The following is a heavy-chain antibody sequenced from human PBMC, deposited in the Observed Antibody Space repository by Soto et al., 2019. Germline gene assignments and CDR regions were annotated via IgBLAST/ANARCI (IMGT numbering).Heavy chain of an antibody. CDR2: ISTSGTT. CDR3: AREAGPDRWFDP. Sequence: LSLLYTVCGASVRSYSWTWIRQPAGKGLDWIGRISTSGTTNYNPSLKSRVTMSVDTSKNHFSLNLSSVTAADTAVYYCAREAGPDRWFDPWGQGTLVTVSS. J-gene: IGHJ5*02. CDR1: GASVRSYS. D-gene: IGHD6-19*01. V-gene: IGHV4-4*07.